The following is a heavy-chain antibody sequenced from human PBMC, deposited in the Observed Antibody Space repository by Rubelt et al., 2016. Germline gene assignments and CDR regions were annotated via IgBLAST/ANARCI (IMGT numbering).Heavy chain of an antibody. CDR2: IYWDDDK. CDR3: AHILLDTMVRGVIIGYFDY. Sequence: QITLKESGPTLVKPTQTLTLTCTFSGFSLSTSGVGVGWIRQPPGKALEWLALIYWDDDKRYSPSLKSRRTITKDTSKNQVVLTMTNMDPVDTATYYCAHILLDTMVRGVIIGYFDYWGQGTLVTVSS. CDR1: GFSLSTSGVG. J-gene: IGHJ4*02. D-gene: IGHD3-10*01. V-gene: IGHV2-5*02.